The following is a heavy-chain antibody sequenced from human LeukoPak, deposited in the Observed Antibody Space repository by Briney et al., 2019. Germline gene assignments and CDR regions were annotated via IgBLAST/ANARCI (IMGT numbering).Heavy chain of an antibody. J-gene: IGHJ5*02. CDR3: ARDTTYYDFWSGYYIGWFDP. D-gene: IGHD3-3*01. V-gene: IGHV4-4*02. Sequence: SGTLSLTCAVSGGSISSSNWWSWVRQPPGKGLEWIGEIYHSGSTNYNPSLKSRVTISVDKSKNQFSLKLSSVTAADTAVYYCARDTTYYDFWSGYYIGWFDPWGQGTLVTVSS. CDR1: GGSISSSNW. CDR2: IYHSGST.